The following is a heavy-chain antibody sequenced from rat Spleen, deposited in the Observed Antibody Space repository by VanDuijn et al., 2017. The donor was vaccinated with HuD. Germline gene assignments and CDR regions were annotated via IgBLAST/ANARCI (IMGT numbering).Heavy chain of an antibody. Sequence: EVQLVESGGGLVQPGRSLKLSCVASGFTFNNYWMTWIRQAPGKGLEWVASITNGGGNTHYPDSVKGRFTISRDNAESTLYLQMDSLRSEDTATYYCARRITTIGVMDAWGQGASVTVSS. D-gene: IGHD1-10*01. CDR2: ITNGGGNT. CDR1: GFTFNNYW. V-gene: IGHV5-31*01. CDR3: ARRITTIGVMDA. J-gene: IGHJ4*01.